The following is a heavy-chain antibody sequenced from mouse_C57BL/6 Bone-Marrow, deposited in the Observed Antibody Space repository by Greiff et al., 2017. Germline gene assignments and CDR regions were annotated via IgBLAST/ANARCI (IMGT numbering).Heavy chain of an antibody. CDR1: GYTFTEYT. CDR3: ARHAGATMVTTGGPWFAY. J-gene: IGHJ3*01. CDR2: FYPGSGSI. Sequence: QVQLKQSGAELVKPGASVKLSCKASGYTFTEYTIHWVKQRSGQGLEWIGWFYPGSGSIKYNEKFKDKATLTADKSSSTVYMELSRLTSEDSAVYFCARHAGATMVTTGGPWFAYWGQRTLVTVSA. V-gene: IGHV1-62-2*01. D-gene: IGHD2-2*01.